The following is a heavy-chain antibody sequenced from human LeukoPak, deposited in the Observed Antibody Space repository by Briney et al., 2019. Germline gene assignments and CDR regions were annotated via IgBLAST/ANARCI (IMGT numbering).Heavy chain of an antibody. CDR3: AKGKKASSSWYTPFDY. Sequence: GGSLRLSCAASGFIFSSYAMSWVRQAPGKGLEWVSAISGSGGSTYYADSVKGRFTISRDNSKNTLYLQMNSLRAEDTAVYYCAKGKKASSSWYTPFDYWGQGTLVTVSS. J-gene: IGHJ4*02. CDR1: GFIFSSYA. CDR2: ISGSGGST. V-gene: IGHV3-23*01. D-gene: IGHD6-13*01.